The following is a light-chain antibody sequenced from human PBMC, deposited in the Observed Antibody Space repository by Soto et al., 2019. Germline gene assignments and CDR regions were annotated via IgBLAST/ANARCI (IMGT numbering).Light chain of an antibody. CDR3: QQYGGSTRT. V-gene: IGKV3-11*01. J-gene: IGKJ1*01. CDR2: DAS. Sequence: EIVLTQSPATLSLSPGERATLSCRASQSVSSYLAWYQQKPGQAPRLLIYDASNRATGIPARITGSGSGTDFTLSISRLEPEDFAVYYCQQYGGSTRTFGQGTKVDIK. CDR1: QSVSSY.